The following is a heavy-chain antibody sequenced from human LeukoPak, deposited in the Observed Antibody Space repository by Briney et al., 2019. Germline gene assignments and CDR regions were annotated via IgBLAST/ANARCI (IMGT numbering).Heavy chain of an antibody. Sequence: GGSLRLSCAASGFTFSSYSMNWVRQAPGKGLEWVSSISSSSSYIYFADSVKGRFTISRDNAKNSLYLQMNSLRAEDTAVYYCARDKTYSSGSLYGYWGQGTLVTVSS. D-gene: IGHD6-19*01. J-gene: IGHJ4*02. CDR2: ISSSSSYI. CDR1: GFTFSSYS. CDR3: ARDKTYSSGSLYGY. V-gene: IGHV3-21*01.